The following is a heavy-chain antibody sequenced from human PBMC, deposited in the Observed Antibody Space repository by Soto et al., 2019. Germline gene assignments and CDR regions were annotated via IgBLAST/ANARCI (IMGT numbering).Heavy chain of an antibody. CDR1: GFTFSSYW. Sequence: EVQLVESGGGLVQPGGSLRLSCAASGFTFSSYWMSWVRQAPGKGLEWVANIKQDGSEKYYVDSVKGRFTISRDNAKNALYLQMNSLRAEDTAVYYGSSTTGTTWYYYYYYMDVWGKGTTVTVSS. V-gene: IGHV3-7*01. CDR3: SSTTGTTWYYYYYYMDV. CDR2: IKQDGSEK. J-gene: IGHJ6*03. D-gene: IGHD1-1*01.